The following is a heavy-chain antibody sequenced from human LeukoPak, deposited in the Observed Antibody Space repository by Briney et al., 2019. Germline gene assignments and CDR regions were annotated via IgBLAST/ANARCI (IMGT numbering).Heavy chain of an antibody. CDR3: ARAENIGVVPAAIFDP. J-gene: IGHJ5*02. CDR2: TNPNSGGT. D-gene: IGHD2-2*02. Sequence: GASVKVSCKASGYTFTGYYMHWVRQAPGQGLEWMGWTNPNSGGTNYAQKFQGRVTMTRDTSISTAYMELSRLRSDDTAVYYCARAENIGVVPAAIFDPWGQGTLVTVSS. CDR1: GYTFTGYY. V-gene: IGHV1-2*02.